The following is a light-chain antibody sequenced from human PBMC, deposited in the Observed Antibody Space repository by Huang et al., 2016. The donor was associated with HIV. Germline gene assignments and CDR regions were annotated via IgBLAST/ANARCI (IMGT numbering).Light chain of an antibody. Sequence: DIVMTQSPLSLPVTPGEPASISCRSSQSLLHRDGYNYLDWYLQRPGQSPQLLIYLGSNLASGVPARFSGSGSGTDFTLNISRLEAEDVGVYYCMQALQTPRTFGGGTKVEIK. V-gene: IGKV2-28*01. CDR3: MQALQTPRT. J-gene: IGKJ4*01. CDR2: LGS. CDR1: QSLLHRDGYNY.